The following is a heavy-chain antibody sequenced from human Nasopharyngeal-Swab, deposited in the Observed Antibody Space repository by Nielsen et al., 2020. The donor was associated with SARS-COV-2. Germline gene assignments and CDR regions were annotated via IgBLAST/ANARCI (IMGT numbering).Heavy chain of an antibody. CDR3: ARAYYDFWSGPGYYYYYMDV. CDR2: IYSGGST. J-gene: IGHJ6*03. D-gene: IGHD3-3*01. Sequence: WIRQPPGKGLEWVSVIYSGGSTYCADSVKGRFTISRDNSKNTLYLQMNSLRAEDTAVYYCARAYYDFWSGPGYYYYYMDVWGKGTTVTVSS. V-gene: IGHV3-53*03.